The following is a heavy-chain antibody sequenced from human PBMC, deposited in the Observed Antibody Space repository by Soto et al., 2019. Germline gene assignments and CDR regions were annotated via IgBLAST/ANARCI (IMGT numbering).Heavy chain of an antibody. V-gene: IGHV4-39*01. J-gene: IGHJ6*03. CDR2: IYYSGST. D-gene: IGHD3-16*01. Sequence: SETLSLTCTVSGGSISSSSYYWVWIRQPPGKGLEWIGSIYYSGSTYYNPSLKSRVTISVGTSKNQFSLKLSSVTAADTAVYYCARTWGSYGYYYYYYMDVWGKGTTVTVSS. CDR1: GGSISSSSYY. CDR3: ARTWGSYGYYYYYYMDV.